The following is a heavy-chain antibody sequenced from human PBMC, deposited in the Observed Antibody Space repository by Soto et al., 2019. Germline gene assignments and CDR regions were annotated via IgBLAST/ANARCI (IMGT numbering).Heavy chain of an antibody. Sequence: SETLSLTCAVYGGSFSGYYWTWIRQPPGTGLEWIGEINHSGSTNYNPSLKSRVTISVDTSSSQFSLELSSVTAADTAVYYCARGLISGSHYSGGWYYFDSWGQGTQVTVSS. J-gene: IGHJ4*02. CDR3: ARGLISGSHYSGGWYYFDS. CDR1: GGSFSGYY. CDR2: INHSGST. V-gene: IGHV4-34*01. D-gene: IGHD1-26*01.